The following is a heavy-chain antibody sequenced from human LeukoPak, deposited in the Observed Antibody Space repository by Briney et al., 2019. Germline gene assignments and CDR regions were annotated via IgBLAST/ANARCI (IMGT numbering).Heavy chain of an antibody. J-gene: IGHJ5*02. CDR2: INPNSGGT. Sequence: ASVKVSCKASGYTFTGYYMHWVRQAPGQGLEWMGRINPNSGGTNYAQKFQGRVTMTRDTSISTAYMELSRLRSDDTAVYYCARDTVVVIATLTFDPWGQGTLVTVSS. CDR1: GYTFTGYY. V-gene: IGHV1-2*06. D-gene: IGHD2-21*01. CDR3: ARDTVVVIATLTFDP.